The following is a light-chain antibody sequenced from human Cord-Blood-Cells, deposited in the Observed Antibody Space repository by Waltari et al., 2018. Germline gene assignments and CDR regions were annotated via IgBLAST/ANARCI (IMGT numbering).Light chain of an antibody. CDR2: EAT. CDR1: QDLDDD. V-gene: IGKV5-2*01. Sequence: ETTLTQSPAFMSATPGDKVNIPCKASQDLDDDMNWNQQKPGEASIFIIQEATTLVPGISRLCSGSGYGTDFILTSNIEDSEYAAYYCCLQHDNFPYTFGQGTKLEIK. J-gene: IGKJ2*01. CDR3: LQHDNFPYT.